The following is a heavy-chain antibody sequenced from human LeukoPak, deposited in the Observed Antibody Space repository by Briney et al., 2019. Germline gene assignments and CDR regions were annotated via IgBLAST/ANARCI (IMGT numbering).Heavy chain of an antibody. V-gene: IGHV4-30-4*01. J-gene: IGHJ4*02. CDR3: ARARAVADFDY. CDR1: GGSISSGDYY. CDR2: IYYSGST. D-gene: IGHD6-19*01. Sequence: SQTLSLTCTVSGGSISSGDYYWSWIRQPPRKGLEWIGYIYYSGSTYYNPSLKSRVTISVDTSKNQFSLKLSSVTAADTAVYYCARARAVADFDYWGQGTLVTVSS.